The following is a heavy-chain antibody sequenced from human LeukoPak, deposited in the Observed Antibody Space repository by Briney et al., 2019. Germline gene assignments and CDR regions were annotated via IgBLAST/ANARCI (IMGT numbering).Heavy chain of an antibody. D-gene: IGHD3-10*01. CDR2: ISGSGGST. V-gene: IGHV3-23*01. J-gene: IGHJ4*02. Sequence: PGGSLRLSCAASGFTFSCYWMHWVRQAPGKGLEWVSHISGSGGSTKYSGSVKGRFTISRDNSKNTLYLQINSLRADDTAVYYCAKDQDPHSYGSGSYAPFDYWGQGTLVTVSS. CDR3: AKDQDPHSYGSGSYAPFDY. CDR1: GFTFSCYW.